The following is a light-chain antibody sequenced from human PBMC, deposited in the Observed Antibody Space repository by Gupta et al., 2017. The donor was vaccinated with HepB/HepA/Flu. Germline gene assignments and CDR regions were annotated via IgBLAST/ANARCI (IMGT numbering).Light chain of an antibody. V-gene: IGKV2-28*01. CDR1: QSLLHSNGYNY. J-gene: IGKJ2*01. Sequence: DIVMTQSPLSLPVTPGEPASISCRSSQSLLHSNGYNYLDWYLQRPGQSPQLLIYLGSNRASGVHDRFSGSGSGTDCTLKISRVETEDIGVYYCMQSLQMPPFTFGQGTKLEIK. CDR3: MQSLQMPPFT. CDR2: LGS.